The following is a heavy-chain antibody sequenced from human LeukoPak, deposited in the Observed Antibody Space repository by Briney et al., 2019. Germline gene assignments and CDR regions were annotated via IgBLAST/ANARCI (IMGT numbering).Heavy chain of an antibody. D-gene: IGHD3-3*01. V-gene: IGHV3-30*03. CDR2: ISYDGSNK. CDR1: GFTFSSYG. CDR3: ARDPAKFWSGHDY. J-gene: IGHJ4*02. Sequence: PGGSLRLSCTASGFTFSSYGMHWVRQAPGKGLEWVAVISYDGSNKYYADSVKGRFTISRDNSKNTLYVQMNGLRAEDTAVYYCARDPAKFWSGHDYWGQGTLVTVSS.